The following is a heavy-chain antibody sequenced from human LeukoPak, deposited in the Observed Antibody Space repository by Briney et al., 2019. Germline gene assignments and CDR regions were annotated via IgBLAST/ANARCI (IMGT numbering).Heavy chain of an antibody. CDR1: GFTFSSYS. Sequence: PGGSLRLSCAASGFTFSSYSMNWVRQAPGKGLEWVSSISSSSSYIYYADSVKGRFTISRDNAKNSLYLQMNSLRAEDTAVYYCAREYSSGWYGVDYWGQGTLVTVSS. D-gene: IGHD6-19*01. V-gene: IGHV3-21*01. J-gene: IGHJ4*02. CDR2: ISSSSSYI. CDR3: AREYSSGWYGVDY.